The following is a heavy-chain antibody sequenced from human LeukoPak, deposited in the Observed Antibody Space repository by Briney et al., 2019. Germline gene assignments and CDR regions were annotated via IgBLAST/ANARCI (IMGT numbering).Heavy chain of an antibody. Sequence: GSLRLSCAASALTFSGYAMSWVRQAPGKGLEWVSGISGTGGSTYYADSVKGRFTISRDNSKNTLYLQMNSLRVEDTAVYYCAKPPYGSGWFFDDWGQGTLVTVSS. CDR2: ISGTGGST. CDR1: ALTFSGYA. D-gene: IGHD6-19*01. V-gene: IGHV3-23*01. CDR3: AKPPYGSGWFFDD. J-gene: IGHJ4*02.